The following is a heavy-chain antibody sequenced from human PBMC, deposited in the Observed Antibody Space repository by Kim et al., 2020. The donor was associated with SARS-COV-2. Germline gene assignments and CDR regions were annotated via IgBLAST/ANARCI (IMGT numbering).Heavy chain of an antibody. V-gene: IGHV3-23*01. Sequence: ADSVSGRFPVSRDISKNTLYLQVNCLRACDTAIYYCAKSLFGGCDYWGQGTLVTVSS. D-gene: IGHD3-10*02. CDR3: AKSLFGGCDY. J-gene: IGHJ4*02.